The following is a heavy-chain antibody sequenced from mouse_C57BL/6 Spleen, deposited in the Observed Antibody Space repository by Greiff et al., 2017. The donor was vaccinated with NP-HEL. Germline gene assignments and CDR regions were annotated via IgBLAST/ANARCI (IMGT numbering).Heavy chain of an antibody. CDR2: ISSGSSTI. CDR3: ASYYYGPLDY. Sequence: EVHLVESGGGLVKPGGSLKLSCAASGFTFSDYGMHWVRQAPEKGLEWVAYISSGSSTIYYADTVKGRFTISRDNAKNTLFLQMTSLRSEDTAMYYCASYYYGPLDYWGQGTTLTVSS. V-gene: IGHV5-17*01. D-gene: IGHD1-1*01. J-gene: IGHJ2*01. CDR1: GFTFSDYG.